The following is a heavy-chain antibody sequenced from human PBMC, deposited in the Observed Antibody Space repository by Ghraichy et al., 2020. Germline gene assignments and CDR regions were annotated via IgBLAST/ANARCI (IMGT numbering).Heavy chain of an antibody. CDR2: ISASGGIT. V-gene: IGHV3-23*01. CDR1: GFTFSSYA. CDR3: SKDLPYYYDSSGYYYDWYFDL. J-gene: IGHJ2*01. Sequence: GGSLRLSCAASGFTFSSYAMSWVRQAPGKGLEWVSVISASGGITDYADSVNGRFTISRDNSKNTLYLQMNSLRAEDTAVYYCSKDLPYYYDSSGYYYDWYFDLCGRGTLVTVSS. D-gene: IGHD3-22*01.